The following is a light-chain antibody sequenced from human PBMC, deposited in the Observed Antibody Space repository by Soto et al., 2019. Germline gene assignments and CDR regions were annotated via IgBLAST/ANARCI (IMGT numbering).Light chain of an antibody. Sequence: EMVLTQSPGILSLSPGERATLSCRASQSISSAYIAWYQQKPGQTPRLLIYRPHTRAAGIPDRFSGSGSGTDFTLTINRLEPEDFAVYCCQQYGSLPITFGQGTRLEIK. CDR1: QSISSAY. V-gene: IGKV3-20*01. J-gene: IGKJ5*01. CDR3: QQYGSLPIT. CDR2: RPH.